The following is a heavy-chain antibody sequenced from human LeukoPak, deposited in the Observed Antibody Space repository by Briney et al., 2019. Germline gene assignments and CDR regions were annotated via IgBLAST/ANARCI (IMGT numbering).Heavy chain of an antibody. J-gene: IGHJ5*02. CDR1: GGSFSGYY. CDR3: ARIQGSGDLNWFDP. CDR2: INHSGST. V-gene: IGHV4-34*01. D-gene: IGHD3-3*01. Sequence: ASETLSLTCAVYGGSFSGYYWSWIRQPPGKGLEWIGEINHSGSTNYNPSLKSRVTISVDTSKNQFSLKLSSVTAADTAVYYCARIQGSGDLNWFDPWGQGTLVTVSS.